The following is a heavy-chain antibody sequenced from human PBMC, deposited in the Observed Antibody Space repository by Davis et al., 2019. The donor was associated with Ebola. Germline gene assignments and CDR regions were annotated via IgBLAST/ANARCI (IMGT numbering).Heavy chain of an antibody. CDR2: ISGSGGST. CDR3: AKVHVDTSVEFMDV. D-gene: IGHD5-18*01. CDR1: VITFSSYA. Sequence: GESLKISCTDSVITFSSYAMTWVRQAPGKGLEWVSAISGSGGSTYYADSVKGRFTISRDNSKKTLYLQMNSLRAEDTAVYYCAKVHVDTSVEFMDVWGQGTTVTVSS. V-gene: IGHV3-23*01. J-gene: IGHJ6*02.